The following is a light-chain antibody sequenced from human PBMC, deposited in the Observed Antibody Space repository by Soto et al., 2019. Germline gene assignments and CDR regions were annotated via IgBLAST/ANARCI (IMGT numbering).Light chain of an antibody. Sequence: AIQMTQSPPSLSASVGDRVTITCRASQDIRNDLGWYQQKPRKAPNLLIYSASSLHIGVPSRFSASLSGTDFTLTISSLQPEDSATYYCLQDYSYPRTFGQGTKVEV. CDR3: LQDYSYPRT. J-gene: IGKJ1*01. V-gene: IGKV1-6*01. CDR1: QDIRND. CDR2: SAS.